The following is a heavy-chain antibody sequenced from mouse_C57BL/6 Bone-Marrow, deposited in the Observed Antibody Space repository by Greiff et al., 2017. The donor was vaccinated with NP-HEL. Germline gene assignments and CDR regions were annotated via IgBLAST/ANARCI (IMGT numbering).Heavy chain of an antibody. D-gene: IGHD1-1*01. V-gene: IGHV1-82*01. J-gene: IGHJ4*01. CDR3: ARSLYYYASSYGFYTLYS. CDR2: IYPGDGDT. CDR1: GYAFSSSW. Sequence: QVQLQQSGPELVKPGASVKISCKASGYAFSSSWMNWVKQRPGKGLEWIGRIYPGDGDTNYNGKFKGKATLTADKSSSTAYMQLSRLTSEDSAVYFCARSLYYYASSYGFYTLYSWGEGTSVT.